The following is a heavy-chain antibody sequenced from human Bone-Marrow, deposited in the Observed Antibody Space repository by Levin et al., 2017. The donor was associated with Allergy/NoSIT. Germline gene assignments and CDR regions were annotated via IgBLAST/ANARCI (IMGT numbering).Heavy chain of an antibody. CDR1: GDRFSDYI. J-gene: IGHJ3*02. Sequence: SVKVSCKTSGDRFSDYIFSWVRQAPGHGLEWMGGIVPILGTAKYAQKFQGRVSITADDSTSTVFMELSSLIYDDTAVYYCARGGQWLDRNAFDIWGQGTMVSVSS. V-gene: IGHV1-69*13. CDR2: IVPILGTA. D-gene: IGHD6-19*01. CDR3: ARGGQWLDRNAFDI.